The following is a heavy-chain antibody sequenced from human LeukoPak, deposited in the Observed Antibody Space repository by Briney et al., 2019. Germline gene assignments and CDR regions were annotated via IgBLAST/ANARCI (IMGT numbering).Heavy chain of an antibody. Sequence: SETLSLTCTVSGGSISSYYWSWIRQPPGKGLEWIGYIYTSGSTNYNPSLKSRVTISVDTSKNQFSLKLSSVTAADTAVYYCARYCSSTSCNKADNWFDPGAREPWSPSPQ. CDR2: IYTSGST. J-gene: IGHJ5*02. CDR3: ARYCSSTSCNKADNWFDP. CDR1: GGSISSYY. V-gene: IGHV4-4*09. D-gene: IGHD2-2*01.